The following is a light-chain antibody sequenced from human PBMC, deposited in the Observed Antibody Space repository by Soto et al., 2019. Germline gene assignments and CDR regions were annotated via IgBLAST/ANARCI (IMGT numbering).Light chain of an antibody. CDR2: DVS. CDR1: SSDVGGYNY. V-gene: IGLV2-14*01. Sequence: QSVLTQPASVSGSPRQSITISCTGTSSDVGGYNYVSWYQQHPGKAPKLMIYDVSNRPSGVSNRFSGSKSANTASLTISGLQAEDEADYYCSSYTSSSTRVFGTGTRLTVL. J-gene: IGLJ1*01. CDR3: SSYTSSSTRV.